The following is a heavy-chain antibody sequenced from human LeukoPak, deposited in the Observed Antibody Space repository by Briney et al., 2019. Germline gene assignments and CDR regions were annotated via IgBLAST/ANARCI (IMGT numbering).Heavy chain of an antibody. CDR1: GGSISSYY. D-gene: IGHD6-19*01. Sequence: PSETLSLTCTVSGGSISSYYWSWIRQPPGKGLEWIGYIYYSGSTNYNPSLKSRVTISVDTSKNQFSLKLSSVTAADTAVYYCARHGRYSSGWFRVDYWGQGTLVTVSS. J-gene: IGHJ4*02. CDR3: ARHGRYSSGWFRVDY. CDR2: IYYSGST. V-gene: IGHV4-59*08.